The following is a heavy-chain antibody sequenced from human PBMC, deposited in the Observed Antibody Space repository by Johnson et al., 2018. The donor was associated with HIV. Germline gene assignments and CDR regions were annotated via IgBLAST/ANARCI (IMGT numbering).Heavy chain of an antibody. D-gene: IGHD3-22*01. CDR2: ISGSGGST. CDR1: GFTFSSYA. Sequence: VQLVESGGGLVQPGGSLRLSCAASGFTFSSYAMSWVRQAPGKGLEWVSAISGSGGSTYYADSVKGRFTISRDNSKNTLYLQMNRLRAEDTAVYYCARAYYDSRGYYPHAFHVWGQGTVVTVSS. J-gene: IGHJ3*01. V-gene: IGHV3-23*04. CDR3: ARAYYDSRGYYPHAFHV.